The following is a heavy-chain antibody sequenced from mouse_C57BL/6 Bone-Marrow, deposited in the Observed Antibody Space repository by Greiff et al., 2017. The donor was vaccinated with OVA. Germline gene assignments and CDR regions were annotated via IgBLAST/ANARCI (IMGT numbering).Heavy chain of an antibody. D-gene: IGHD1-1*01. CDR1: GYAFTNYL. J-gene: IGHJ1*03. V-gene: IGHV1-54*01. CDR3: ARRVGWYCDV. CDR2: INPGSGGT. Sequence: QVQLQQSGAELVRPGTSVKVSCKASGYAFTNYLIEWVKQRPGQGLEWIGVINPGSGGTNYNEKFKGKATLTADKSSSTAYMQLSSLTSEDSAVYFCARRVGWYCDVWGTGTTVTVSS.